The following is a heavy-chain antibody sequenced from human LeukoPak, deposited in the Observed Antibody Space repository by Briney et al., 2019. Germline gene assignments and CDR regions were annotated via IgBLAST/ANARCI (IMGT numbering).Heavy chain of an antibody. CDR3: AKDPNPYCSSTSCFGEAS. V-gene: IGHV3-23*01. CDR1: GFTFSSYA. D-gene: IGHD2-2*01. Sequence: GGSLRLSCAASGFTFSSYAMSWVRQAPGKGLEWVSAISGSGGSTYYADSVKGRFTISRDNSKNTLYLQMNSLSAEDTAVYYCAKDPNPYCSSTSCFGEASWGQGTLVTVSS. CDR2: ISGSGGST. J-gene: IGHJ4*02.